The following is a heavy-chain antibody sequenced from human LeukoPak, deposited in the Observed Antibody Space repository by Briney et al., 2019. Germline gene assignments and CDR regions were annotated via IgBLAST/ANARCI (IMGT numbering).Heavy chain of an antibody. J-gene: IGHJ4*02. V-gene: IGHV1-46*01. D-gene: IGHD2-15*01. CDR1: GYTFTSYD. CDR2: INPSGGRT. Sequence: ASVKVSCKASGYTFTSYDMHCGRQSPGQGLEWLGIINPSGGRTSYAQKFQGRVTMTRDTSTSTVYMEVRRLRSEDTAVSYCERGGCSGGSCYSDYWGQGNLVTVSS. CDR3: ERGGCSGGSCYSDY.